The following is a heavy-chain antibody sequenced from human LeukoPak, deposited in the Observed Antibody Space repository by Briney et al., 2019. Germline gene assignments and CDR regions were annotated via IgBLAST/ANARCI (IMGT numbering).Heavy chain of an antibody. V-gene: IGHV3-11*01. J-gene: IGHJ6*03. CDR3: ARNRKYRSGWNGGTLGYYFYMDV. CDR1: GFTLSDYY. CDR2: ISCSGNNI. Sequence: NPGGSLRLSCAASGFTLSDYYMSWIRQAPGMGLEWVSYISCSGNNIHDADSAKGRFTISRDNAKNSLYLQMNSLRAEDTAVYYCARNRKYRSGWNGGTLGYYFYMDVWGKGTTVTVS. D-gene: IGHD6-19*01.